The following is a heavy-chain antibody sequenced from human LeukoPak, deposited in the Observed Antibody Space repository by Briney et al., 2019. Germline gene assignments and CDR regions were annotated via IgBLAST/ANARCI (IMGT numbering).Heavy chain of an antibody. V-gene: IGHV4-34*01. Sequence: SETLSLTCAVYGGSFSGYYWSWIRQPPGKGLEWIGEINHSGSTNYNPSLKSRVTISVDTSKNQFSLKLSSVTAADTAVYYCQSRYLEWLLDYWGQGTLVTVSS. CDR2: INHSGST. D-gene: IGHD3-3*01. CDR3: QSRYLEWLLDY. CDR1: GGSFSGYY. J-gene: IGHJ4*02.